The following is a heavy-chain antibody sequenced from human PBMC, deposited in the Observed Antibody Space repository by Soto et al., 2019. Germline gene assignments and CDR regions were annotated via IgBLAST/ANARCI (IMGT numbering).Heavy chain of an antibody. Sequence: GESLKISCKGSGYSFTSYWIGWVRQMPGKGLEWMGIIYPGDSDTRYSPSFQGQVTISADKSISTAYLQWSSLKASDTAMYYCARLPETSLHSGYDSVDYYYYGMDVWGQGTTVTVSS. CDR2: IYPGDSDT. J-gene: IGHJ6*02. V-gene: IGHV5-51*01. CDR1: GYSFTSYW. D-gene: IGHD5-12*01. CDR3: ARLPETSLHSGYDSVDYYYYGMDV.